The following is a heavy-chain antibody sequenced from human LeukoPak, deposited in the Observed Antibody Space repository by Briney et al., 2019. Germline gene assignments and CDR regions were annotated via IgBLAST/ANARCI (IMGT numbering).Heavy chain of an antibody. J-gene: IGHJ2*01. D-gene: IGHD5-12*01. Sequence: GESLKISCKGLGYSFTSYWVAWVRQMPGEGLEWMGLIYPGHSDTRCSPSFQGQVTISADKSITTAYLQWSSLKASDSGIYFCARTPGSSDYRGYQYWYFDLWGRGTLVTVSS. CDR2: IYPGHSDT. CDR1: GYSFTSYW. V-gene: IGHV5-51*01. CDR3: ARTPGSSDYRGYQYWYFDL.